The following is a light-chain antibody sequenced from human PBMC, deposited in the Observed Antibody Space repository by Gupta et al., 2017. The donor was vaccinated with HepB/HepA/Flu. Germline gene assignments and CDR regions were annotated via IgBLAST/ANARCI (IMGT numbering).Light chain of an antibody. Sequence: EIVMTQSPATLSVSPGERATLSCRASQSVSSNLAWYQQKPGQAPRLLIYGASTRDTGIPARFSGSGYGTEFTLTISSRQSEDFAVYYCQQDNTSPLYTFGQGTKMEIK. J-gene: IGKJ2*01. CDR2: GAS. CDR1: QSVSSN. CDR3: QQDNTSPLYT. V-gene: IGKV3-15*01.